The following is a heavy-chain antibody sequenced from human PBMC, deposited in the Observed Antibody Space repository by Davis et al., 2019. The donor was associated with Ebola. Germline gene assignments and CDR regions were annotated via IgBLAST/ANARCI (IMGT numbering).Heavy chain of an antibody. D-gene: IGHD2-2*01. V-gene: IGHV3-30*03. CDR3: AREVVPAATYYYYYGMDV. Sequence: GESLKISCAASGFTFSSYGMHWVRQAPGKGLEWVAVISYDGSNKYYADSVKGRFTISRDNSKNTLYLQMNSLRAEDTAVYYCAREVVPAATYYYYYGMDVWGQGTTVTVSS. CDR2: ISYDGSNK. J-gene: IGHJ6*02. CDR1: GFTFSSYG.